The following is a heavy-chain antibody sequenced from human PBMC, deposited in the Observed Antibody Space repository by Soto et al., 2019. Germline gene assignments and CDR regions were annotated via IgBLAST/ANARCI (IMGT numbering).Heavy chain of an antibody. J-gene: IGHJ4*02. CDR1: GYTFTGYY. V-gene: IGHV1-2*02. D-gene: IGHD4-17*01. Sequence: ASVKVSCKASGYTFTGYYMHWVRQAPGQGLEWMGWINPNSGGTNYAQKFQGRVTMTRGTSIGTAYMELSRLRSDDTAVYYCARSLTVNTPDYWGQGTLVTVYS. CDR3: ARSLTVNTPDY. CDR2: INPNSGGT.